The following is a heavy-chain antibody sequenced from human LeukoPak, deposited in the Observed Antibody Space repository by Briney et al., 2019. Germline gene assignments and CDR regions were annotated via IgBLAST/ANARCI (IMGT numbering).Heavy chain of an antibody. CDR3: ARYSGLGVPDY. J-gene: IGHJ4*02. Sequence: SQTLSLTCAISGDSVSSKSAAWNWIRQSPLRGLEWLGRTYYRSKWNNDYAVSVRGRITINPDTSKNQFSLLLNSVTPEDTAVYYCARYSGLGVPDYWGQGTLVTVSS. V-gene: IGHV6-1*01. CDR1: GDSVSSKSAA. CDR2: TYYRSKWNN. D-gene: IGHD2-21*01.